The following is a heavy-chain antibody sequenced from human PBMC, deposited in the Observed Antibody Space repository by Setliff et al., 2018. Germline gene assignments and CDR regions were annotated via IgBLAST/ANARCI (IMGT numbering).Heavy chain of an antibody. V-gene: IGHV4-61*09. Sequence: SETLSLTCSVSGGSISSGGFYWSWIRQSAGRGLEWIGHLHTGGATDYNLSLKSRVTISLDSSKNQFSLRLSSVTAADAAVYFCARESATIGEFPLYYFDKWGQGIPVTVS. CDR2: LHTGGAT. D-gene: IGHD3-10*01. J-gene: IGHJ4*02. CDR1: GGSISSGGFY. CDR3: ARESATIGEFPLYYFDK.